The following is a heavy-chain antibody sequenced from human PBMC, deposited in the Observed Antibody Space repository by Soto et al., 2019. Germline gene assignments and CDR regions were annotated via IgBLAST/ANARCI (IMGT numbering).Heavy chain of an antibody. V-gene: IGHV1-2*02. CDR3: ARGGGVGVAGSAAFDM. D-gene: IGHD3-3*01. J-gene: IGHJ3*02. Sequence: QLHLVQSGAVVKKPGASVTVSCSASGYPVTAYYMHWVRQAPGRGLEWMGGINPATGAAKYTQTFQGRVTMTRAPSPSTVFMDLSGLTSEDTAVFYCARGGGVGVAGSAAFDMWGQGTLVTVSS. CDR1: GYPVTAYY. CDR2: INPATGAA.